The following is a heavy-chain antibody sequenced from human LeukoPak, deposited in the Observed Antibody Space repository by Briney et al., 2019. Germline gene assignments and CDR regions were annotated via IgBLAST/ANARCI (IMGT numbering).Heavy chain of an antibody. V-gene: IGHV3-7*01. J-gene: IGHJ4*02. CDR2: ISKDGRDK. Sequence: GGSLRLSCAASGFTFSHHYMSWVRQAPGKGLEWVAKISKDGRDKYYVDSGKGRITSSRDNAKHSLSLQMDSLRAEDTAVYHCARDGPAVAYDYWGQGTLVTVSS. CDR1: GFTFSHHY. D-gene: IGHD4-23*01. CDR3: ARDGPAVAYDY.